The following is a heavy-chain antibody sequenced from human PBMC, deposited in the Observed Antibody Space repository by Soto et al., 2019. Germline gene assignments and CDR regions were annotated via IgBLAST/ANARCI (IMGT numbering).Heavy chain of an antibody. CDR3: ARDGYDYIWGSYRPSQYMDV. D-gene: IGHD3-16*02. V-gene: IGHV3-48*01. Sequence: CAASGFTFSSYSMNWVRQAPGKGLEWVSYISSSSSTIYYADSVKGRFTISRDNAKNSLYLQMNSLRAEDTAVYYCARDGYDYIWGSYRPSQYMDVWGKGTTVTVSS. CDR1: GFTFSSYS. J-gene: IGHJ6*03. CDR2: ISSSSSTI.